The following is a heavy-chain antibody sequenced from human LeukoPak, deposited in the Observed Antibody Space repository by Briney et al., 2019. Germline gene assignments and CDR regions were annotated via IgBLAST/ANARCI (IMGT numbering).Heavy chain of an antibody. Sequence: GGSLRLSCAASGFTFSSYWMSWVRQAPGKGLEWVANIKQDGSEKYYVDSVKGRFTISRDNAKNSLYLQMNSLRAEDTAVYYCARDIAVTEQGVSYFDYWGQGTLVTVSS. CDR1: GFTFSSYW. CDR2: IKQDGSEK. V-gene: IGHV3-7*01. J-gene: IGHJ4*02. D-gene: IGHD4-11*01. CDR3: ARDIAVTEQGVSYFDY.